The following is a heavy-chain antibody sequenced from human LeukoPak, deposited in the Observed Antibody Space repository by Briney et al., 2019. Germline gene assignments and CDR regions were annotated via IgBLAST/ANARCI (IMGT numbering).Heavy chain of an antibody. CDR3: AKGGGYSYGGNWFDP. D-gene: IGHD5-18*01. V-gene: IGHV3-74*01. Sequence: GGSLRLSCAASGFTFSRHWMHWVRQAPGKGLVWVSRINSDGSSTSYADSVKGRFTISRDNAKNTLYLQMNSLRAEDTALYYCAKGGGYSYGGNWFDPWGQGTLVTVSS. CDR2: INSDGSST. CDR1: GFTFSRHW. J-gene: IGHJ5*02.